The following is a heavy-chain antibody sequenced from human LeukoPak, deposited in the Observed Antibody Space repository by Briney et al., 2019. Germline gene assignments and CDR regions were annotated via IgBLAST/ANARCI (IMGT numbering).Heavy chain of an antibody. CDR3: AAEGSSSIQH. CDR2: IVVGSGNT. Sequence: SVKVSCKASGYTFTGYYMHWVRQARGQRLEWIGWIVVGSGNTNYAQKFQERVTITRDMSTSTAYMELSSLRSEDTAVYYCAAEGSSSIQHWGQGTLVTVSS. V-gene: IGHV1-58*02. CDR1: GYTFTGYY. D-gene: IGHD6-13*01. J-gene: IGHJ1*01.